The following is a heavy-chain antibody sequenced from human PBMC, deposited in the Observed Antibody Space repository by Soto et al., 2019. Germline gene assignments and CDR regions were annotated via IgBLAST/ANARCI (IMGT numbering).Heavy chain of an antibody. CDR2: IYSSENT. CDR3: AGQNYESRGYSYAY. D-gene: IGHD3-22*01. J-gene: IGHJ4*02. Sequence: QLLLQESGPGLVKPSETLSLTCTVSGGSSSSTSYYWGWIRQPPGKGLEWIGSIYSSENTYYNPSLKSRVTLSVDTSKSHLSLKLSSVTAADTAVYYCAGQNYESRGYSYAYWGQGTLVTVSS. CDR1: GGSSSSTSYY. V-gene: IGHV4-39*01.